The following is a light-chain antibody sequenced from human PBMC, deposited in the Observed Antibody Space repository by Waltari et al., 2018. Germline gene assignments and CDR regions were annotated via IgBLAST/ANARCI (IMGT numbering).Light chain of an antibody. CDR2: WAS. CDR1: QSVLYSPNNKNY. V-gene: IGKV4-1*01. CDR3: QQFYQTPPT. Sequence: DTVLTQSPDSLAVSLGERATINCKSSQSVLYSPNNKNYLAWYQHKEGQPPKLLIYWASTRESGVPDRFSGSGSGTDFTLTISSLQAEDVAVYYCQQFYQTPPTFGQGTKVEIK. J-gene: IGKJ1*01.